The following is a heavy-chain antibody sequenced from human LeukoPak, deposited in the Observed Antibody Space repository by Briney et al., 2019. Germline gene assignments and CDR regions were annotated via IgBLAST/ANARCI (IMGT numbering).Heavy chain of an antibody. V-gene: IGHV3-21*01. Sequence: GGSLRLSCAASGFTFSSCSMNWVRQAPGKGLEWVSSISSSSSYIYYADSVKGRFTISRDNAKNSLYLQMNSLRAEDTAVYYCARDGNSGGYVFDYWGQGTLVTVSS. CDR3: ARDGNSGGYVFDY. J-gene: IGHJ4*02. D-gene: IGHD5-12*01. CDR2: ISSSSSYI. CDR1: GFTFSSCS.